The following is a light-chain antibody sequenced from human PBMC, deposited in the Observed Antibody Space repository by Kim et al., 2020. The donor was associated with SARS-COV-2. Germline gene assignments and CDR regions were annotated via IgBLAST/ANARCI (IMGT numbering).Light chain of an antibody. CDR1: QSISRY. Sequence: SVGDRVTITCRTSQSISRYLTGYQHEPGKAPNLLSYAASSLQGGVPSRFSGRGSGTDFTLTISSLQPEGFATYCWLQTYSVPRFGQGTKVDIK. CDR3: LQTYSVPR. CDR2: AAS. V-gene: IGKV1-39*01. J-gene: IGKJ1*01.